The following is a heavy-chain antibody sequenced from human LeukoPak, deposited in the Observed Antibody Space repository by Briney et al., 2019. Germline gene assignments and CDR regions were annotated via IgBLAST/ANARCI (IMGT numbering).Heavy chain of an antibody. J-gene: IGHJ4*02. CDR1: GGSISSGGYY. V-gene: IGHV4-31*03. D-gene: IGHD5-18*01. CDR3: ARDGSYGIIDY. Sequence: SETLSLTCTVSGGSISSGGYYWSWIRQHPGKGLEWIGYIYYGGSTYYNPSLKSRVTISVDTSKNQFSLKLSSVTAADTAVYYCARDGSYGIIDYWGQGTLVTVSS. CDR2: IYYGGST.